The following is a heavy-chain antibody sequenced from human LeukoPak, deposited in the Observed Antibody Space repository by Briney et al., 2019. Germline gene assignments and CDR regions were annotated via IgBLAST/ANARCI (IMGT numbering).Heavy chain of an antibody. CDR1: GFTVSSNY. Sequence: GGSLRLSCAASGFTVSSNYMSWVRQAPGKGLEWVSVIYSGGSTYYADSVKGRFTISRDNSKNTLYLQMNSLRAEDTAVYYCARSGNAWSVYNDYWGQGTLDTVSS. J-gene: IGHJ4*02. CDR2: IYSGGST. V-gene: IGHV3-66*01. D-gene: IGHD3-3*01. CDR3: ARSGNAWSVYNDY.